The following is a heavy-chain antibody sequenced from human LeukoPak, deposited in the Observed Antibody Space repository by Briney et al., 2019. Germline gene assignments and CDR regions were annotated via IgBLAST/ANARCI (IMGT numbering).Heavy chain of an antibody. J-gene: IGHJ5*02. CDR1: GYSFSSYW. D-gene: IGHD5-24*01. V-gene: IGHV5-51*01. CDR3: ARFNKGRWLQFEGWFDP. CDR2: IYPGDSDI. Sequence: GESLKISCKGSGYSFSSYWIAWVRQMPGKGLEWMGIIYPGDSDIRYSPSFQGQVTFSADRSINTAYLQWSSLRASDTAMYYCARFNKGRWLQFEGWFDPWGQGTLVTVSS.